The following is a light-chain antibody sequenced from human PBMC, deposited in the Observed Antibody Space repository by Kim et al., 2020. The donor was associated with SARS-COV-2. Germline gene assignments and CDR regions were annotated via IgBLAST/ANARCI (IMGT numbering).Light chain of an antibody. CDR1: QTVTSN. CDR3: QQYQDWPLT. CDR2: GTA. J-gene: IGKJ4*01. V-gene: IGKV3-15*01. Sequence: VSRGEGAALSWRASQTVTSNLAWYQQKFGQPPRLLIYGTATRATGIPDRFSGSGFGTEFTLTISSLQSEDFALYYCQQYQDWPLTFGGGTKVDIK.